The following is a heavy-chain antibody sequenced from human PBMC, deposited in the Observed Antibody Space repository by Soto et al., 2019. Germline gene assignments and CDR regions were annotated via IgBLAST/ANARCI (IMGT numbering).Heavy chain of an antibody. Sequence: SETLSLTCSVSGDSMTGANWGWFRQSPEKGLEWIGYIDYSGSTNYNPSLRSRITITIDTSSNQFSLNLASVTAADAAVYYCTRARYGAHFDSWGQGTLVNVSS. CDR1: GDSMTGAN. V-gene: IGHV4-59*01. CDR2: IDYSGST. CDR3: TRARYGAHFDS. D-gene: IGHD4-17*01. J-gene: IGHJ4*02.